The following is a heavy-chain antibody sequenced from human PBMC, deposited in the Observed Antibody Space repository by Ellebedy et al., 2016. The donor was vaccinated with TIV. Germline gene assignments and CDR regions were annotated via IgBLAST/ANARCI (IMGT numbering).Heavy chain of an antibody. CDR3: ATVAHDVFMVRGTFDP. J-gene: IGHJ5*02. Sequence: GESLKISCSAPGFTFRNAWMSWVRQAPGTGLEWVGRFKSKSACGTPDYPAPVKGRFTISRDDSKNTLYLQMNSLKTEDTTVYYCATVAHDVFMVRGTFDPWGQGTLVTVSS. V-gene: IGHV3-15*01. CDR1: GFTFRNAW. CDR2: FKSKSACGTP. D-gene: IGHD3-10*01.